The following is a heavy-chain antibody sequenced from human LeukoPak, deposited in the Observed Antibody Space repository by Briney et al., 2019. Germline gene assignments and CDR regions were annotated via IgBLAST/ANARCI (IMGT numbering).Heavy chain of an antibody. V-gene: IGHV3-23*01. J-gene: IGHJ4*02. Sequence: GGSLRLSCAASGFTFSSYAMSWVRQAPGKGLEWVSAISGSGGSTYYADSVKGRFNISRDNSKNTLYLQMNSLRAEDTAVYYCANHGTPGYYDYVWGTYRFDYWGQGTLVTVSS. D-gene: IGHD3-16*02. CDR2: ISGSGGST. CDR3: ANHGTPGYYDYVWGTYRFDY. CDR1: GFTFSSYA.